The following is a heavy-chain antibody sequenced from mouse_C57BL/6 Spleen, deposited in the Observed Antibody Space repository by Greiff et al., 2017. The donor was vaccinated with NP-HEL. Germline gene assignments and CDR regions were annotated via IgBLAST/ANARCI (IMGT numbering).Heavy chain of an antibody. J-gene: IGHJ4*01. Sequence: VKLMESGAELARPGASVKLSCKASGYTFTSYGISWVKQRTGPGLEWIGEIYPRSGNTYYNEKFKGKATLTADKSSSTAYMELRSLTSEDSAVYFCARSRDKGYYAMDYWGQGTSVTVSS. V-gene: IGHV1-81*01. CDR3: ARSRDKGYYAMDY. CDR2: IYPRSGNT. CDR1: GYTFTSYG.